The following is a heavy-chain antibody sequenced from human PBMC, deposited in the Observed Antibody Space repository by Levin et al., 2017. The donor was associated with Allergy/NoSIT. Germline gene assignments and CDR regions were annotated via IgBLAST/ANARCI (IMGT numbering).Heavy chain of an antibody. CDR2: IYYSGST. D-gene: IGHD1-26*01. V-gene: IGHV4-39*01. J-gene: IGHJ6*03. Sequence: SETLSLTCTVSGGSISSSSYYWGWIRQPPGKGLEWIGSIYYSGSTYYNPSLKSRVTISVDTSKNQFSLKLSSVTAADTAVYYCASARAIGNYYYYYMDVWGKGTTVTVS. CDR1: GGSISSSSYY. CDR3: ASARAIGNYYYYYMDV.